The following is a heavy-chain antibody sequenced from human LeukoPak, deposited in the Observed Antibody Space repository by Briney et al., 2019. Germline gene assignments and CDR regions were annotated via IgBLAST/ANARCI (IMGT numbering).Heavy chain of an antibody. D-gene: IGHD3-3*01. V-gene: IGHV4-59*01. CDR1: GGSISSYY. J-gene: IGHJ4*02. CDR3: ARSRGQYDFWSGSHPEYYFDY. CDR2: IYYSGST. Sequence: SETLSLTCTVSGGSISSYYWSWIRQPPGKGLEWIGYIYYSGSTNYNPSLKSRVTISVDTSKNQFSLKLSSVTAADTAVYYCARSRGQYDFWSGSHPEYYFDYWGQGTLVTVSS.